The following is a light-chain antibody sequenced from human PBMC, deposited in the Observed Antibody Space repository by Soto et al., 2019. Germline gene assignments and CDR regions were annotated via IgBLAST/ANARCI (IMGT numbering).Light chain of an antibody. J-gene: IGKJ1*01. CDR1: QSVRSS. V-gene: IGKV3-15*01. CDR3: HQYNFWPS. Sequence: EIVLTQPPGTLSLSPGERATLSCRASQSVRSSFLAWYQQKPGQAPRLLIYGSSTRATGIPARFSGSGSGTEFTLTISSLQSEDFAVYYCHQYNFWPSFGQGTKV. CDR2: GSS.